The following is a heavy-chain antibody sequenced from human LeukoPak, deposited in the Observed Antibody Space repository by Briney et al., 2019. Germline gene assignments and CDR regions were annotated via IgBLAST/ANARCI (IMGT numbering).Heavy chain of an antibody. CDR3: ARDRGEGYYFDY. Sequence: SSVKVSCKASVYTFTSYDINWVRQATGQGLEWMGWMNPNSVNTGYAQKFQGRVTMTRNTSISTEYMELSSLRSEDTAVYYCARDRGEGYYFDYWGQGTLVTVSS. V-gene: IGHV1-8*01. D-gene: IGHD3-10*01. CDR2: MNPNSVNT. J-gene: IGHJ4*02. CDR1: VYTFTSYD.